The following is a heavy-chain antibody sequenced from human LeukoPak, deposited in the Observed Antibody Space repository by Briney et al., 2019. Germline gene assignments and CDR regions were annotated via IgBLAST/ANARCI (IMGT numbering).Heavy chain of an antibody. D-gene: IGHD1-14*01. J-gene: IGHJ4*02. Sequence: PGGSLRLSCAASGFTFRTYWMSWVRQAPAKGREWVANIKQEGSDKYYVDSVKARFTSSRDNANNSMYLQMISLRAEDTAVYYCARVSRGTLNHNPHYWGQGTLVTVSS. CDR3: ARVSRGTLNHNPHY. V-gene: IGHV3-7*03. CDR2: IKQEGSDK. CDR1: GFTFRTYW.